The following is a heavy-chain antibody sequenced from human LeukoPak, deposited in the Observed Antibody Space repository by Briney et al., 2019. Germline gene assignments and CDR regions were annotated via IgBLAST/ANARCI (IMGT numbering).Heavy chain of an antibody. CDR1: GFTVSSNY. D-gene: IGHD3-10*01. V-gene: IGHV3-53*01. CDR2: IYSGGST. Sequence: GGSLRLSCAASGFTVSSNYMSWVRQAPGKGLEWVSVIYSGGSTYYADSVKGRFTISRDNSKNTLYLQMNSLRAEDTAVYYCARAGDPRSPSTLYYFDYWGQGTLVTVSS. CDR3: ARAGDPRSPSTLYYFDY. J-gene: IGHJ4*02.